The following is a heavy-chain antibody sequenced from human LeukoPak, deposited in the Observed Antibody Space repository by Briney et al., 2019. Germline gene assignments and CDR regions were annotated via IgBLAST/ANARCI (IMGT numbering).Heavy chain of an antibody. CDR2: IYYSVNT. CDR3: ARGGPPGYYYDYYMDV. CDR1: GDSISSYS. J-gene: IGHJ6*03. Sequence: SETLSLTCSVSGDSISSYSWSWIRQPPGKGLEWIGYIYYSVNTNYNPSLKSRVTISVDTSKNQFSLKLSSVTAADTAVYFCARGGPPGYYYDYYMDVWGKGTTVTISS. V-gene: IGHV4-59*01.